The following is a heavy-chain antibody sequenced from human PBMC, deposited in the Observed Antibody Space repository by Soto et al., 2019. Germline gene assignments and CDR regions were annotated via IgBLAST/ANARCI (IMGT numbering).Heavy chain of an antibody. V-gene: IGHV3-11*01. D-gene: IGHD1-26*01. J-gene: IGHJ4*02. CDR1: GFFFTDYF. CDR3: ARQLESRVGAASH. Sequence: QVQLAESGGGLVKSGGSLTLSCSTSGFFFTDYFMSWIRQAPGKGLEWVSYISPSGDVTHYADSVKGRFTISRDNTKNSLFLQRSSLRDDDTAVYYCARQLESRVGAASHWGQGTRVSVSS. CDR2: ISPSGDVT.